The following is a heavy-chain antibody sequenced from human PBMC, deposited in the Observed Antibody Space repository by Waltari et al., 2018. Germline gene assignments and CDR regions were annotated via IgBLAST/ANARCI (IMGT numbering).Heavy chain of an antibody. V-gene: IGHV4-30-4*08. Sequence: QVQLQESGPGLVKPSQTLSLTCTVSGGSISSGDYYWSWIRQPPGKGLEWIGYIYYSGSTYYNPSLKSRVTISVDTSKNQFSLKLSSVTAADTAVYYCASRRWSPREGSNWFDPWGQGTLVTVSS. CDR3: ASRRWSPREGSNWFDP. CDR2: IYYSGST. D-gene: IGHD2-15*01. CDR1: GGSISSGDYY. J-gene: IGHJ5*02.